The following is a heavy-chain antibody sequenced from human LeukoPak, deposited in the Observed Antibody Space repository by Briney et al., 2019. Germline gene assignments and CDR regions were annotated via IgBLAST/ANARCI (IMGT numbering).Heavy chain of an antibody. CDR2: IRYNGNNQ. J-gene: IGHJ6*03. D-gene: IGHD3-10*01. CDR1: GFTFNNYG. CDR3: AKDSAFYYIDV. Sequence: GGSLRLSCAASGFTFNNYGMHWVRQAPGKGVEWVAFIRYNGNNQYYADSVKGRFTLARDNSKNTLYLQMNSLKCDDTAVYYCAKDSAFYYIDVWGKGTTVIISS. V-gene: IGHV3-30*02.